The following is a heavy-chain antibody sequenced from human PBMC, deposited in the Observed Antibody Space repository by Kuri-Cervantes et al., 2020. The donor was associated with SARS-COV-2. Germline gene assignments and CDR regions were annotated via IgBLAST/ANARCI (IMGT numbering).Heavy chain of an antibody. D-gene: IGHD1-26*01. CDR2: VYHSGET. J-gene: IGHJ4*02. V-gene: IGHV4-38-2*02. Sequence: SETLSLTCTVSGYSISSGYYWGWIRQPPGKGLEWISSVYHSGETYYNPSLNRRVSISIDASKNQFSLKLTSVTAADTAVYYCARDLQKWEQPEYWGQGALVTVSS. CDR1: GYSISSGYY. CDR3: ARDLQKWEQPEY.